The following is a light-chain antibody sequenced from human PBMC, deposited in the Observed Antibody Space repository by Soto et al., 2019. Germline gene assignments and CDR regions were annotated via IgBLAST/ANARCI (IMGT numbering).Light chain of an antibody. CDR2: GAS. J-gene: IGKJ3*01. Sequence: IQMTQSPSSVSASVGDRVTVTCRASQDISGRLAWFQQKPGKAPKLLIFGASSLQSGVPSRFSGSGSRTDFTLTINSLQPEDFATYCCQQTSAAPFTFGPGTKVDIK. V-gene: IGKV1-12*01. CDR1: QDISGR. CDR3: QQTSAAPFT.